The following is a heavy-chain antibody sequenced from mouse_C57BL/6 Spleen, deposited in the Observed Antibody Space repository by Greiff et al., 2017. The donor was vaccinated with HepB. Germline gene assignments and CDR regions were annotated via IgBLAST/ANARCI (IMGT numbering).Heavy chain of an antibody. Sequence: VQLQQPGAELVRPGSSVKLSCKASGYTFTSYWMHWVKQRPIQGLEWIGNIDPSDSATHYNQKFKDKATLTVDKSSSTAYMQLSSLTSEDSAVYYCARLGDYYGSSHFDYWGQGTTLTVSS. D-gene: IGHD1-1*01. CDR2: IDPSDSAT. CDR3: ARLGDYYGSSHFDY. J-gene: IGHJ2*01. CDR1: GYTFTSYW. V-gene: IGHV1-52*01.